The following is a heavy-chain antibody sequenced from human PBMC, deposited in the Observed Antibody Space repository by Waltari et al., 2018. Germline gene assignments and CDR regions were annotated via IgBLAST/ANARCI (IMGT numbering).Heavy chain of an antibody. CDR2: IYSGGST. CDR3: AKVRQQLDYYYYYMDV. CDR1: GFTFSSYA. Sequence: EVQLLESGGGLVQPGGSLRLSCAASGFTFSSYAMSWVRQAPGKGLEWVSVIYSGGSTYYAESVKGRFTISRDNSKNTLYLQMNSLRAEDTAVYYCAKVRQQLDYYYYYMDVWGKGTTVTVSS. V-gene: IGHV3-23*03. J-gene: IGHJ6*03. D-gene: IGHD6-13*01.